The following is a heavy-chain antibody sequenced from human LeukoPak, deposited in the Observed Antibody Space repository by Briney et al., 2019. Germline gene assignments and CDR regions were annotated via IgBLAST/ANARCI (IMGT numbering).Heavy chain of an antibody. Sequence: GGSLRLSCAASGFTFSTYWMHWVRRAPGERLVWLSDVSPDGVTTTYADSVKGRFTISRDNAKNTLYLQMNSLRVEDTAVYYCTRTLCTSTSNCFDYWGQGALVAVSS. V-gene: IGHV3-74*01. J-gene: IGHJ4*02. CDR2: VSPDGVTT. CDR3: TRTLCTSTSNCFDY. CDR1: GFTFSTYW. D-gene: IGHD2-2*01.